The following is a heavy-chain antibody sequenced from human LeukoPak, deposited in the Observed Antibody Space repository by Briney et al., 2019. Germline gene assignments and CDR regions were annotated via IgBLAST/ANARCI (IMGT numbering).Heavy chain of an antibody. CDR1: GYTFTSYA. D-gene: IGHD2-15*01. CDR3: SLVDYGDY. CDR2: INAGDGNT. V-gene: IGHV1-3*01. Sequence: ASVKVSCKASGYTFTSYAVHWVRQAPGQRLEWMGWINAGDGNTKYLQKFQGRVTFTRDTSASTAYMGLSSLRSEETAVYYCSLVDYGDYWGQGTLVTVSS. J-gene: IGHJ4*02.